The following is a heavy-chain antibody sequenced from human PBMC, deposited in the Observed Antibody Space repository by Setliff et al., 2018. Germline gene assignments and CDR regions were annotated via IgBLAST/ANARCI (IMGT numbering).Heavy chain of an antibody. Sequence: LSCAASGFTFSNCAMNWARQAPGKGLEWVSAISSGGSAYYADSVKGRFTISRDNSKNTLYLQMNSLRAEDTAVYYCAKEVVTYVYDYWGQGTLVTVSS. CDR2: ISSGGSA. D-gene: IGHD3-16*01. CDR1: GFTFSNCA. CDR3: AKEVVTYVYDY. V-gene: IGHV3-23*01. J-gene: IGHJ4*02.